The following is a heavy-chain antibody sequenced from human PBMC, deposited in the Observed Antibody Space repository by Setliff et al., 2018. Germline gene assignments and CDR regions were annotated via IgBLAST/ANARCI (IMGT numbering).Heavy chain of an antibody. CDR3: ARIAYFDFWRGFGVGAFDL. Sequence: SETLSLTCSASGASVSNVNYYWGWIRQPPGKGLEWVGSIYYSGKTYSNPSFKSRVTMSVDKSKNQFSLKLASVTAADRAVYYCARIAYFDFWRGFGVGAFDLWGHGSVVTVSS. V-gene: IGHV4-39*01. D-gene: IGHD3-3*01. J-gene: IGHJ3*01. CDR2: IYYSGKT. CDR1: GASVSNVNYY.